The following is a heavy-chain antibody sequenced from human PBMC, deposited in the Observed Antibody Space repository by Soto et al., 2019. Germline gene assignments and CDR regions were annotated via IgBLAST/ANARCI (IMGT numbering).Heavy chain of an antibody. J-gene: IGHJ4*02. CDR1: GFPFSHYD. V-gene: IGHV3-23*01. Sequence: GGSLRLSCAASGFPFSHYDMTWVRQAPGKGLEWVSAISASGDRTDYADSVKGRFTISRDNSKNTVYLQMNNLRADDTATFYCATYCTATTCPTYWGQGALVTVPQ. CDR3: ATYCTATTCPTY. D-gene: IGHD2-8*01. CDR2: ISASGDRT.